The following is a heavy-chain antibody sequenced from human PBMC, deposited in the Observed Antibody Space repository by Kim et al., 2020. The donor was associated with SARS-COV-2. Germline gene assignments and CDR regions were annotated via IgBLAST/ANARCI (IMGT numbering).Heavy chain of an antibody. V-gene: IGHV4-34*01. CDR2: INHSGST. Sequence: SETLSLTCTVYGGSFSGYYWSWIRQPPGKGLEWIGEINHSGSTNYNPSLKSRVTISVDTSKNQFSLKLSSVTAADTAVYYCARLALYYFDYWGQGTLVTVSS. CDR1: GGSFSGYY. J-gene: IGHJ4*02. CDR3: ARLALYYFDY.